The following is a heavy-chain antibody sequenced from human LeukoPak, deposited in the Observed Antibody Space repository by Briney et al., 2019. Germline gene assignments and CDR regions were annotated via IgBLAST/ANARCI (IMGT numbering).Heavy chain of an antibody. CDR2: FDPEDGET. D-gene: IGHD6-6*01. Sequence: ASVKVSCKVSGYTLTELSMHWVRQAPGKGLEWMGGFDPEDGETIYAQKFQGRVTMTEDTSTDTAYMELSSLRSEDTAVYYCATSRSIAARPLNLPFDYWGQGTLVTVSS. CDR1: GYTLTELS. CDR3: ATSRSIAARPLNLPFDY. V-gene: IGHV1-24*01. J-gene: IGHJ4*02.